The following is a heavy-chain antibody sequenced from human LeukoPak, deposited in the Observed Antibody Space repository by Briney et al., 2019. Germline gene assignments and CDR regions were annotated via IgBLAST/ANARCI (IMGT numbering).Heavy chain of an antibody. D-gene: IGHD6-6*01. CDR1: GGSFSGYY. J-gene: IGHJ5*02. CDR2: INHSGST. CDR3: ARRSSIAARLGPWFDP. Sequence: SETLSLTCAVYGGSFSGYYWSWIRQPPGKGLEWIGEINHSGSTNYNPSLKSRVTISVDTSKNQFSLKLSSVTSADTAVYYCARRSSIAARLGPWFDPWGQGTLVTVSS. V-gene: IGHV4-34*01.